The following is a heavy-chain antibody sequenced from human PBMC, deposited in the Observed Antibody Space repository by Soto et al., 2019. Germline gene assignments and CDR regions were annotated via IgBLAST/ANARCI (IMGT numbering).Heavy chain of an antibody. CDR2: INSNGNKT. D-gene: IGHD3-10*01. CDR3: AREYGSGSSPPWFDP. Sequence: PGGSLRLSCAASGFTFDDYGMSWVRQVLGKGLEWVSGINSNGNKTGYADSVKGRFTISRDNAKNSLYLQMNSLRVEDTALYHCAREYGSGSSPPWFDPWGQGTLVTVSS. CDR1: GFTFDDYG. J-gene: IGHJ5*02. V-gene: IGHV3-20*01.